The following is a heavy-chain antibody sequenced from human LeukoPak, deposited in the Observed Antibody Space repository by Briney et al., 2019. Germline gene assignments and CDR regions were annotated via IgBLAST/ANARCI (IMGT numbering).Heavy chain of an antibody. Sequence: GGSLRLSCSASGFIFSSSAMHWVRQAPGKGLECVSAISSHGGSTYYADSVKGRFTISRDNSKNTLYLQMSSLRAEDTAMYYCVKALNLTYYFDYWGQGTLVTVSS. J-gene: IGHJ4*02. D-gene: IGHD1-14*01. CDR1: GFIFSSSA. CDR2: ISSHGGST. CDR3: VKALNLTYYFDY. V-gene: IGHV3-64D*06.